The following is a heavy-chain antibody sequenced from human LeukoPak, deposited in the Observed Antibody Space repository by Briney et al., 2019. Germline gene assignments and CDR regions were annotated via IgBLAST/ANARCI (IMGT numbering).Heavy chain of an antibody. V-gene: IGHV3-23*01. D-gene: IGHD1-26*01. CDR2: ISGSGGST. Sequence: PGGTLRLSCAASGFTFSSYAMSWVRQAPGKGLEWVSAISGSGGSTYYADSVKGRFTISRVNSKNTLYLQMNSLRAEDTAVYYCARDPYSGSYGNYYYYFMDVWGKGTTVTISS. J-gene: IGHJ6*03. CDR1: GFTFSSYA. CDR3: ARDPYSGSYGNYYYYFMDV.